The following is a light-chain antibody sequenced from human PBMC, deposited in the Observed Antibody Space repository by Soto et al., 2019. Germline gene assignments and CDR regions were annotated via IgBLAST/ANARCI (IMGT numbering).Light chain of an antibody. CDR3: ETWDSSLSYV. V-gene: IGLV1-51*01. Sequence: QSVLTQPPSVSAAPGQKVTISCSGSSSNIGNNYVSWYQQLPGTAPKLLIYDNNKRPSGIPDRFSGSKSGTSATLGITGLQTGDEADYYCETWDSSLSYVFGTGTKVPLL. CDR1: SSNIGNNY. J-gene: IGLJ1*01. CDR2: DNN.